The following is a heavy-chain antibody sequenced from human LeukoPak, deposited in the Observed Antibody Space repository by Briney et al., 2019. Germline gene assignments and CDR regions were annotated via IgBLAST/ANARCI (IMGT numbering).Heavy chain of an antibody. J-gene: IGHJ4*02. D-gene: IGHD3-3*01. CDR2: IKQDGSEK. V-gene: IGHV3-7*01. CDR1: GFTFSSYW. Sequence: GGSLRPSCAASGFTFSSYWMSWVRQAPGKGLEWVVNIKQDGSEKYYVDSVKGRFTISRDNAKNSLYLQMNSLRAEDTAVYYCAREGSSYDFWSGYLDYWGQGTLVTVSS. CDR3: AREGSSYDFWSGYLDY.